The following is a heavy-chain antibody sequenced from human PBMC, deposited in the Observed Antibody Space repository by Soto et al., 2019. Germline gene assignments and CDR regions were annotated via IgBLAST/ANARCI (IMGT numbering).Heavy chain of an antibody. CDR3: VRAISGSFAL. V-gene: IGHV3-7*04. CDR1: GFSFITYW. J-gene: IGHJ4*02. D-gene: IGHD3-9*01. CDR2: IKEDGSEN. Sequence: EVQLVESGGGLVQSGGSLRLSCVASGFSFITYWMNWVRQAPGKGLEWLASIKEDGSENQYVASVKGRFTISRDNARNSLYLQMNSLSEEDTAVYYCVRAISGSFALWGQGTLVIVSS.